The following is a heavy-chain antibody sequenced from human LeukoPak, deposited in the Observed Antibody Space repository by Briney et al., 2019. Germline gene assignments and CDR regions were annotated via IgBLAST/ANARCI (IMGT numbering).Heavy chain of an antibody. CDR1: GYTFTDYY. J-gene: IGHJ4*02. Sequence: ASVKVSCKASGYTFTDYYMHWVRQAPGQGLEWMGWINPNSGGTNYAQKFYARVTMTRDTSISTAYMELSRLRSDDTAVFYCARSPDILTGENFDYWGQRTLVTVSS. CDR3: ARSPDILTGENFDY. D-gene: IGHD3-9*01. V-gene: IGHV1-2*02. CDR2: INPNSGGT.